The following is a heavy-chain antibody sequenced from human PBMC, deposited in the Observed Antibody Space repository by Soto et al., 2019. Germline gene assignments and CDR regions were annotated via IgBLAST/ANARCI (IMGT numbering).Heavy chain of an antibody. CDR1: GGSISSGDYY. J-gene: IGHJ6*02. CDR3: ARGGNYYGLRV. V-gene: IGHV4-30-4*01. Sequence: SETLSLTCTVSGGSISSGDYYWSWIRQPPGKGLEWIGYIYDSGSTYYNASLKSRLTISLDTSKNQFSLQLTSASAADTAVYYCARGGNYYGLRVWGQGTTVTVSS. CDR2: IYDSGST.